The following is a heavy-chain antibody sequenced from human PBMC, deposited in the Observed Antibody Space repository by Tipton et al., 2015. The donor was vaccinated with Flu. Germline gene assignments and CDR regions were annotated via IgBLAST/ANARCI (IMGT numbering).Heavy chain of an antibody. Sequence: QSGPEVKKPGASVKVSCKASGYSLTSYPISWVRQAPGQGLEWMGWISGYSGDTDYAQRLQGRVTMTTDTSANTAYMELRSLTSDDTAVYYCARPGGPAAINPFSYFDFWGQGTLVTVSS. CDR3: ARPGGPAAINPFSYFDF. D-gene: IGHD2-2*01. CDR1: GYSLTSYP. V-gene: IGHV1-18*04. J-gene: IGHJ4*02. CDR2: ISGYSGDT.